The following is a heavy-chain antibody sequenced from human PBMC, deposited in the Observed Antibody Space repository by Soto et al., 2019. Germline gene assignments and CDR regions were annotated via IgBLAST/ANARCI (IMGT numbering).Heavy chain of an antibody. D-gene: IGHD6-19*01. CDR3: ARGSSGWSHYFDY. CDR2: INAYNGNT. Sequence: ASVKVSCKTSGYTFTSYGISWVRQAPGQGLEWMGWINAYNGNTNYVQKFQGRVIITTDTSASTAYMELSSLRSEDTAVYYCARGSSGWSHYFDYWGQGTLVTVSS. J-gene: IGHJ4*02. V-gene: IGHV1-18*01. CDR1: GYTFTSYG.